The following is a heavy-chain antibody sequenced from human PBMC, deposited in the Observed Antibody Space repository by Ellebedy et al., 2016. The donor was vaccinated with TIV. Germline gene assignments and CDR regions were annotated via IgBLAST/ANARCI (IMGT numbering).Heavy chain of an antibody. D-gene: IGHD1-26*01. CDR2: ISAYYGNT. CDR3: ARVSGSYYKTSSSAYFDY. Sequence: AASVKVSCKASVYTYTSYGINWVRQPPEQGLEWMGWISAYYGNTNYAQNLQGRVTITTDTSTSTAFMDLRSLRSDDTAVYYCARVSGSYYKTSSSAYFDYWGQGTLVTVSS. J-gene: IGHJ4*02. V-gene: IGHV1-18*01. CDR1: VYTYTSYG.